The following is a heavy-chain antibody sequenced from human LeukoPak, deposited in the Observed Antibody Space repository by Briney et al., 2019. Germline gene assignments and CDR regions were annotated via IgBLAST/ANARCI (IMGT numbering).Heavy chain of an antibody. D-gene: IGHD3-3*01. CDR2: IIPIFGTA. Sequence: VASVKVSCTASGGTFSSYAISWVRQAPGQGLDWMGGIIPIFGTANYAQKFQGRVTITADESTSTAYMELSSLRSEDTAVYYCARGMYYDFWSGYPLDYWGQGTLVTVSS. CDR1: GGTFSSYA. CDR3: ARGMYYDFWSGYPLDY. V-gene: IGHV1-69*13. J-gene: IGHJ4*02.